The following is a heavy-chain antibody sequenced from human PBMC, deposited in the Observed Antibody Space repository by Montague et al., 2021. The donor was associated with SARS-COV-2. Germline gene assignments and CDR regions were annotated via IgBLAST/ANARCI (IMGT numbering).Heavy chain of an antibody. V-gene: IGHV4-39*02. CDR3: ARLVGVIRAPYGMDV. CDR2: IYYSGST. J-gene: IGHJ6*02. Sequence: SETLSLTCSVSRGSISSVSSNWGWMRQSPGKGLECIGSIYYSGSTNYTPSLKSRVTISVHTAKSHFSLNLSSATASDRAVYYCARLVGVIRAPYGMDVWGQGTTVAVSS. D-gene: IGHD3-16*01. CDR1: RGSISSVSSN.